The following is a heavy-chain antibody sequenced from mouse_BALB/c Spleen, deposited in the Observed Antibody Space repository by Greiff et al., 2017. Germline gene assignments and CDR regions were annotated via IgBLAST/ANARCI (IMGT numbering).Heavy chain of an antibody. CDR3: ASQIYDGYVFAY. D-gene: IGHD2-3*01. J-gene: IGHJ3*01. Sequence: EVMLVESGGGLVKPGGSLKLSCAASGFTFSSYAMSWVRQTPEKRLEWVASISSGGSTYYPDSVKGRFTISRDNARNILYLQMSSLRSEDTAMYYCASQIYDGYVFAYWGQGTLVTVSA. CDR2: ISSGGST. CDR1: GFTFSSYA. V-gene: IGHV5-6-5*01.